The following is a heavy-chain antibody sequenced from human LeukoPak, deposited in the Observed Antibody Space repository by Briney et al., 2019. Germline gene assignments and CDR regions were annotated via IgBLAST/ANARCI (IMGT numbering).Heavy chain of an antibody. D-gene: IGHD3-22*01. J-gene: IGHJ4*02. Sequence: SVKVSCKASGGTFSSYAISWVRQAPGQGLEWMGRIIPIFGTANYAQKFQGRVTITTDESTSTAYMELSSLRSEDTAVYYCARSDYYDSSGYYCDDYWGQGTLVTVSS. CDR3: ARSDYYDSSGYYCDDY. V-gene: IGHV1-69*05. CDR2: IIPIFGTA. CDR1: GGTFSSYA.